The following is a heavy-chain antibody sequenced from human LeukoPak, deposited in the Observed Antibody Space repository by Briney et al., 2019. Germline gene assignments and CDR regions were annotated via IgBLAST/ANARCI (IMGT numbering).Heavy chain of an antibody. CDR1: GGSFSGYY. V-gene: IGHV4-34*01. D-gene: IGHD3-10*01. CDR2: INHSGST. J-gene: IGHJ5*02. CDR3: ARRRVLYGSGSYYRGGQYWFDP. Sequence: SSGTLSLTCAVYGGSFSGYYWSWIRQPPGKGLEWIGEINHSGSTNYNPSLKSRVTISVDTSKNQFSLKLSSVTAADTAVYYCARRRVLYGSGSYYRGGQYWFDPWGQGTLVTVSS.